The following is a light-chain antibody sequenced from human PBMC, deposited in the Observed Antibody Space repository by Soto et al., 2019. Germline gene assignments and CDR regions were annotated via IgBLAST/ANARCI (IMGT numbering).Light chain of an antibody. Sequence: EIVMTQSPATLSVSPGERATLSCRASQSVSSNLAWYQQKPGQAPRLLIYGASTRATGIPARFSGSGSGTEFTLTISSLQSEACAVYYCPQYNNWPRTFGQGTKVEIK. J-gene: IGKJ1*01. V-gene: IGKV3-15*01. CDR1: QSVSSN. CDR2: GAS. CDR3: PQYNNWPRT.